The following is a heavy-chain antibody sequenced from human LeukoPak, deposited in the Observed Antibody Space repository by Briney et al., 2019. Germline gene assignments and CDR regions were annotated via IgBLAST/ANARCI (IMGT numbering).Heavy chain of an antibody. J-gene: IGHJ4*02. V-gene: IGHV3-23*01. CDR2: LSGGGEFM. CDR1: GFTFNSFA. Sequence: RTGGSLRLSCAASGFTFNSFAMSWVRQAPGKGLEWLSTLSGGGEFMDYADSAKGRFTISRDNSKNTLYLQMNSLRAEDTAIYYCAREGQTHYYFDYWGQGTLVTVSS. D-gene: IGHD1-26*01. CDR3: AREGQTHYYFDY.